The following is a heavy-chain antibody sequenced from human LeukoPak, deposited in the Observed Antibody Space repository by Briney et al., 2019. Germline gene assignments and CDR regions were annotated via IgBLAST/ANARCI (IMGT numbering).Heavy chain of an antibody. D-gene: IGHD4-17*01. CDR3: ARYYGDYES. V-gene: IGHV1-18*01. J-gene: IGHJ5*02. Sequence: ASVKVSCKASGYTFTSYGISWVRQAPGQGLEWMGWISAYNGNTNYAQKLQSRVTITTDTSTSTAYRDLRGLRSDDTAVYYCARYYGDYESWGQGTLGTVSS. CDR1: GYTFTSYG. CDR2: ISAYNGNT.